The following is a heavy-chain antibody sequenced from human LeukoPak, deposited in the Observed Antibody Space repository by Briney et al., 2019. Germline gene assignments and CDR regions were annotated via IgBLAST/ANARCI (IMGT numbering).Heavy chain of an antibody. CDR3: ARDAGYDIWYNY. V-gene: IGHV1-18*01. CDR2: ISANDGNT. Sequence: GASVKVSCKASGYTFTSYGISWVRQAPGQGLEWMGWISANDGNTDYPQKLQGRVTMTTDTSTSTAYMELSRLRSDDTAVYYCARDAGYDIWYNYWGQGTLVTVSS. CDR1: GYTFTSYG. J-gene: IGHJ4*02. D-gene: IGHD3-9*01.